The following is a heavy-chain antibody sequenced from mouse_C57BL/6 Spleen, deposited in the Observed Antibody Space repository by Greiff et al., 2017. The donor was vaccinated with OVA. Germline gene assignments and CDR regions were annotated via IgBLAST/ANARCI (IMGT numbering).Heavy chain of an antibody. Sequence: VQLQQSGPELVKPGASVKISCKASGYTFTDYYMNWVKQSHGKSLEWIGDINPNNGGTSYNQKFKGKATLTVDKSSSTAYMELRSLTSEDSAVYYCAHYGNSYYYAMDYWGQGTSVTVSS. J-gene: IGHJ4*01. D-gene: IGHD2-1*01. CDR3: AHYGNSYYYAMDY. CDR2: INPNNGGT. CDR1: GYTFTDYY. V-gene: IGHV1-26*01.